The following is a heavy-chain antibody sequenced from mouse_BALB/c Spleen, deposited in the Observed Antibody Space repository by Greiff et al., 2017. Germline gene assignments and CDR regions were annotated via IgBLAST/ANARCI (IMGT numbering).Heavy chain of an antibody. CDR1: GYTFTSYW. CDR2: IYPGSGST. Sequence: LQQPGSELVRPGASVKLSCKASGYTFTSYWMHWVKQRPGQGLEWIGNIYPGSGSTNYDEKFKSKATLTVDTSSSKAYMQLSSLTSEDSAVYYCTRGGLEVMENWGQGTSVTVSS. D-gene: IGHD2-14*01. V-gene: IGHV1S22*01. J-gene: IGHJ4*01. CDR3: TRGGLEVMEN.